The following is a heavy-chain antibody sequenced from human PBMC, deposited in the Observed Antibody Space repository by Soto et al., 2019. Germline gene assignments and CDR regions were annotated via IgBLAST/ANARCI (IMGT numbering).Heavy chain of an antibody. V-gene: IGHV3-74*01. CDR3: TRGPRPTSVGTGAY. J-gene: IGHJ4*02. CDR1: GFTFSTYW. CDR2: INYDGSST. D-gene: IGHD3-10*01. Sequence: LRLSCAASGFTFSTYWMHWVRQAPGKGLVWVSRINYDGSSTDYADSVKGRFTISRDNAKNTLYLQMNTLTAEDTAVYYCTRGPRPTSVGTGAYWGQGTLVTVSS.